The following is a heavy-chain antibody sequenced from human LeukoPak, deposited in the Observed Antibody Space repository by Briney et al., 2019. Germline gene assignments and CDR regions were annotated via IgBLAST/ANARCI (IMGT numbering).Heavy chain of an antibody. V-gene: IGHV3-33*05. Sequence: GGSLRLSCAASGFTFSSYGMNWVRQAPGKGLEWVAFISHDGSNKYYGDSVKGRFTISRDNSRKTLYLQMNSLRAEDTALYYCAKDTGLWWFDYWGQGTLVTVSS. CDR3: AKDTGLWWFDY. J-gene: IGHJ4*02. CDR1: GFTFSSYG. CDR2: ISHDGSNK. D-gene: IGHD2-21*01.